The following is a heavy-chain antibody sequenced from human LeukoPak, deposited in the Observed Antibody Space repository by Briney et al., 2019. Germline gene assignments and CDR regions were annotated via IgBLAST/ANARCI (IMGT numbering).Heavy chain of an antibody. CDR3: ARDDPYSSSSASSLDAFDI. V-gene: IGHV1-2*02. J-gene: IGHJ3*02. Sequence: GASVKVSCKASGYTFTGYYMHWVRQAPGQGLEWMGWINPNSGGTNYAQKFQGRVTMNRDTSISTAYMELSRLRSDDTAVYYCARDDPYSSSSASSLDAFDIWGQGTMVTVSS. CDR2: INPNSGGT. D-gene: IGHD6-6*01. CDR1: GYTFTGYY.